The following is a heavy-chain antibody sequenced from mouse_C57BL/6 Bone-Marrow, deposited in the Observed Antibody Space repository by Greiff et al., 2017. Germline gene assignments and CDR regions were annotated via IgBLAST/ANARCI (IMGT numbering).Heavy chain of an antibody. CDR3: ARTDYSNYEGDY. Sequence: VQLQESDAELVKPGASVKISCKVSGYTFTDHTIHWMKQRPEQGLEWIGYIHPRAGSTKYNEKFKGKATLTADKSSSTAYMQLNSLTSEDSAVXFCARTDYSNYEGDYWGQGTTLTVSS. J-gene: IGHJ2*01. V-gene: IGHV1-78*01. CDR1: GYTFTDHT. CDR2: IHPRAGST. D-gene: IGHD2-5*01.